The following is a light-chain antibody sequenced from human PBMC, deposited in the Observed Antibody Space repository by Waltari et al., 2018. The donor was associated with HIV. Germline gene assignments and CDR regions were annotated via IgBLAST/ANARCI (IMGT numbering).Light chain of an antibody. V-gene: IGKV3D-15*01. CDR2: GAF. CDR3: QHYNKGLRSFT. CDR1: QSVGNN. J-gene: IGKJ3*01. Sequence: SQATRSVSQGEGATLPCRASQSVGNNLAWDQQKPGLAPRLLIYGAFTRATGIPTRFSGSGSGTDFTLTISSLQSEDFAVYYCQHYNKGLRSFTFGPGTKVDI.